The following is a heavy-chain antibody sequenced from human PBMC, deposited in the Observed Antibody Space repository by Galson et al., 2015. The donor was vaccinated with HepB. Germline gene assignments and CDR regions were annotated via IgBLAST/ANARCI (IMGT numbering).Heavy chain of an antibody. CDR2: IYPGDSDT. CDR1: GYSFTSYW. V-gene: IGHV5-51*01. Sequence: QSGAEVKKPGESLKISCKGSGYSFTSYWIGWVRQMPGKGLEWMGIIYPGDSDTRYSPSFQGQVTISAHKSISTAYLQWSSLKASDTAMYYCARTLGYCSSTSCYFDYYYYGMDVWGQGTTVTVSS. J-gene: IGHJ6*02. D-gene: IGHD2-2*01. CDR3: ARTLGYCSSTSCYFDYYYYGMDV.